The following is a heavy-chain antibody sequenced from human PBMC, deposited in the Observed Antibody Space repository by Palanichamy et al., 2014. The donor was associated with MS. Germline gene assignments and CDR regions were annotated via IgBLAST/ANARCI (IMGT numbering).Heavy chain of an antibody. CDR3: ARPAGYSYGYVSYFDH. D-gene: IGHD5-18*01. CDR2: INYSGTT. J-gene: IGHJ4*02. V-gene: IGHV4-39*01. CDR1: GGSISSSNFY. Sequence: QLQVQESGPGLVKPSETLSLTCTVSGGSISSSNFYWGWIRQPPGKGLEWIGSINYSGTTFYNPSLKSRVSRSVDTSKNQFSLNLSSVTAADTAVYYCARPAGYSYGYVSYFDHWGQGILVTVSS.